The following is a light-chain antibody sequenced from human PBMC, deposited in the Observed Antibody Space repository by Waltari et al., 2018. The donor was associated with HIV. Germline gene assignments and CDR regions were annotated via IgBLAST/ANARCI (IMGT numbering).Light chain of an antibody. Sequence: QSALTQPHSVSGSPGQSLTIPCAGTSSYVDTFVSWYQQPPGKAPQVIIYDVNNRPSGVPDRFSGSKSGNTAFLTISGLQAEDEAEYHCCSHAGNFIFAFGTGTKVTVL. CDR3: CSHAGNFIFA. CDR1: SSYVDTF. CDR2: DVN. V-gene: IGLV2-11*01. J-gene: IGLJ1*01.